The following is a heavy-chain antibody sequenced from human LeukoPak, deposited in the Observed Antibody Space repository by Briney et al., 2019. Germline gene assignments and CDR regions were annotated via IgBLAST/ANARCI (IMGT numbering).Heavy chain of an antibody. V-gene: IGHV3-30*02. CDR1: GFTFSSYG. J-gene: IGHJ6*03. D-gene: IGHD3-9*01. CDR2: IRYDGSNK. Sequence: GGSLRLSCAASGFTFSSYGMHWVRQAPGKGLEWVAFIRYDGSNKYYADSVKGRFTISRDNSKNTLYLQMNSLRAEDTAVYYCAKDLVVVNYDILTGYYQDYYYYMDVWGKGTTVTVSS. CDR3: AKDLVVVNYDILTGYYQDYYYYMDV.